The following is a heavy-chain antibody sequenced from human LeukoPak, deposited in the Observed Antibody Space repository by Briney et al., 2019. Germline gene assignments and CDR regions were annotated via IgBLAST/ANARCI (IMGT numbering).Heavy chain of an antibody. D-gene: IGHD2-2*01. V-gene: IGHV6-1*01. CDR2: TYYRSKWYS. CDR1: GDSVSSNSTA. CDR3: ARRLTQYDCFDP. Sequence: TLSLTCAISGDSVSSNSTACNWIRQSPSRGLEWLGRTYYRSKWYSDYAVSVKSRITVNPDTSKNQFSLHLNSVTPEDTAVYYCARRLTQYDCFDPWGQGTLVTVSS. J-gene: IGHJ5*02.